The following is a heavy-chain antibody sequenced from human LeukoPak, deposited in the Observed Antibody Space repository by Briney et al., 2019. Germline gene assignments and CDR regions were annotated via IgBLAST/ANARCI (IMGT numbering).Heavy chain of an antibody. J-gene: IGHJ4*02. D-gene: IGHD6-13*01. CDR1: GYTFTSYY. V-gene: IGHV1-46*01. CDR3: ARAPYSSSWHVSHFDY. CDR2: INPSGGST. Sequence: GASVKVSCKASGYTFTSYYMHWVRQAPGQGLEWMGIINPSGGSTSYAQKFQGRVTMTRDTSTSTVYMELSSLRSEDTAVYYCARAPYSSSWHVSHFDYWGQGTLVTVSS.